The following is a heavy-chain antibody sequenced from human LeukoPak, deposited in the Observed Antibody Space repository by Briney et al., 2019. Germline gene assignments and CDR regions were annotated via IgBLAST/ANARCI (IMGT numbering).Heavy chain of an antibody. Sequence: ASVKVSCKASGGTFSSYAISWVRQAPGQGLEWMGRIIPILGIANYAQKFQGRVTITADKSTSTAYMELSSLRSEDTAVSYCARVGGLGGYSGYESLDYWGQGTLVTVSS. CDR3: ARVGGLGGYSGYESLDY. CDR1: GGTFSSYA. V-gene: IGHV1-69*04. CDR2: IIPILGIA. D-gene: IGHD5-12*01. J-gene: IGHJ4*02.